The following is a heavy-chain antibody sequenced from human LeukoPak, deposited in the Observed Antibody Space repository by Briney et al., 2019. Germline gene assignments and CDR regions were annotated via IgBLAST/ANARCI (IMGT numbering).Heavy chain of an antibody. Sequence: SETLSLTCTVSGGSISSGGYYWSWIRQHPGKGLEWIGYIYYSGSTYYNPSLKSRATISVDTSKNQFSLKLSSVTAADTAVYYYARGGSSWYSWFDPWGQGALVTVSS. CDR1: GGSISSGGYY. CDR3: ARGGSSWYSWFDP. V-gene: IGHV4-31*03. J-gene: IGHJ5*02. D-gene: IGHD6-13*01. CDR2: IYYSGST.